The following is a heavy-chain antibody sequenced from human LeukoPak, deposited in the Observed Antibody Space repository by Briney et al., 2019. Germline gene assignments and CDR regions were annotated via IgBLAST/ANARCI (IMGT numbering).Heavy chain of an antibody. Sequence: ASVKVSCKAFGYTFTGYYMHWVRQAPGQGLEWMGWINPNSGGTNYAQKFQGRVTMTRDTSISTAYMELSRLRSDDTAVYYCARDLPYSYGDDFDYWGQGTLVTVSS. J-gene: IGHJ4*02. CDR3: ARDLPYSYGDDFDY. V-gene: IGHV1-2*02. CDR2: INPNSGGT. CDR1: GYTFTGYY. D-gene: IGHD5-18*01.